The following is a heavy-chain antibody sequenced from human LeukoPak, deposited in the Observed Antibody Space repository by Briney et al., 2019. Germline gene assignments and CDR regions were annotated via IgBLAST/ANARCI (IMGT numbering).Heavy chain of an antibody. D-gene: IGHD2-2*01. CDR3: AKDGTKRFDY. J-gene: IGHJ4*02. V-gene: IGHV3-30*18. Sequence: PGGSLRLSCAASGFTFSSYGMHWVRQAPGKGLEWVAVISYDGSNKYYADSVKGRFTISRDNSKNTLYLQMNGLRAEDTAVYYCAKDGTKRFDYWGQGTLVTVSS. CDR2: ISYDGSNK. CDR1: GFTFSSYG.